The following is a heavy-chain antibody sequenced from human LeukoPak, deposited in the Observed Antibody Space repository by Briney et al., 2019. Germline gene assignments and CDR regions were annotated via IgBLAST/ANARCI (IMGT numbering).Heavy chain of an antibody. CDR1: YTFXDYG. CDR2: ISAYDGNT. Sequence: YTFXDYGXXXVRQAPGXXLXXMGWISAYDGNTNYAQNLQGRVTMTTDTSTSTAYMELRSLRSDDTAVYYCARRSLLTLGTTTGGADYWGQGILVTVSS. J-gene: IGHJ4*02. D-gene: IGHD1-26*01. V-gene: IGHV1-18*01. CDR3: ARRSLLTLGTTTGGADY.